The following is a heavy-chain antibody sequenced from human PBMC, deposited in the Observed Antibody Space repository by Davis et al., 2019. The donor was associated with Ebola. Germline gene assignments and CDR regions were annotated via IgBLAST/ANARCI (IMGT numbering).Heavy chain of an antibody. J-gene: IGHJ4*02. CDR3: AGGYNLNF. Sequence: SETLSPTCTVPGGSIGGYYLTWVRQLPGQRLEWVGYLIYNGNANYNPALNSRVTISGDTSKNQFSLKMASVTATDTAVYYCAGGYNLNFWGQGVLVTVSS. D-gene: IGHD5-24*01. CDR2: LIYNGNA. V-gene: IGHV4-59*08. CDR1: GGSIGGYY.